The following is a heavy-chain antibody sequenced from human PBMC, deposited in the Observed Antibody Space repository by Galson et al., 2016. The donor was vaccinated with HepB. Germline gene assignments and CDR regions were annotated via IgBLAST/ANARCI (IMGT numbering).Heavy chain of an antibody. J-gene: IGHJ3*01. CDR2: ISHSGIT. CDR1: GGSVNSATYL. V-gene: IGHV4-61*01. CDR3: ARQPHYHGSGGYLEGTFDV. Sequence: SETLSLTCSVSGGSVNSATYLWSWIRRPPGRGLQWIGYISHSGITNYNPSLTSRVSMSLDRSKNEFSLKLRSVTAADTAVYRCARQPHYHGSGGYLEGTFDVWGQGTMVTVSS. D-gene: IGHD3-3*01.